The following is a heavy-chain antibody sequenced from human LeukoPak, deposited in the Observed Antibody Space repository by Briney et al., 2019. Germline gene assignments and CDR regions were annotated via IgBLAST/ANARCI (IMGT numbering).Heavy chain of an antibody. D-gene: IGHD3-16*01. J-gene: IGHJ5*02. CDR1: GDSLSYNY. CDR3: ARGDYYDGGGRNWFDV. V-gene: IGHV4-4*07. Sequence: TSQTLSLICTVSGDSLSYNYWNFIRQPAGKCLESIGRIHTSGTTYYSASLKSRVSMSVDSSRNQFSLRLTSVTAADTAIYFCARGDYYDGGGRNWFDVWGQGTLVTVSS. CDR2: IHTSGTT.